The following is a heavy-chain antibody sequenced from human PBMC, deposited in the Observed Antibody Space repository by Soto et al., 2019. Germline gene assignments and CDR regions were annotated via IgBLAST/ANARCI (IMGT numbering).Heavy chain of an antibody. V-gene: IGHV3-72*01. CDR3: ARVVGLAEATSYYYYGMDV. CDR1: GFTFSDHY. CDR2: TRKKANSYST. D-gene: IGHD6-25*01. J-gene: IGHJ6*02. Sequence: EVQLVESGGGLVQPGGSLRLSCAASGFTFSDHYMDWVRQAPGKGLEWVGRTRKKANSYSTEYAASVKGRFTISRDDSKNSLYLQMNSLKTEDTAVYYCARVVGLAEATSYYYYGMDVWGQGTTVTVSS.